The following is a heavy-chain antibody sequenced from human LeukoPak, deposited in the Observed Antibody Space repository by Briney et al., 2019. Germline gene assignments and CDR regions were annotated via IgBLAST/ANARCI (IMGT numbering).Heavy chain of an antibody. Sequence: PSETLSLTCAVYGGSSSGYYWSWIRQPPGKGLEWIGEINHSGSTNYNPSLKSRVTISVDTSKNQFSLKLSSVTAADTAVYYCARATYYDFWSGYYPRPGFDYWGQGTLVTVSS. J-gene: IGHJ4*02. CDR1: GGSSSGYY. CDR2: INHSGST. V-gene: IGHV4-34*01. D-gene: IGHD3-3*01. CDR3: ARATYYDFWSGYYPRPGFDY.